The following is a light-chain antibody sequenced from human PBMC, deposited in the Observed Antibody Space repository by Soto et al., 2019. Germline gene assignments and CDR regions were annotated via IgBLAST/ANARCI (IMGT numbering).Light chain of an antibody. CDR2: DAS. CDR1: QSVSSY. CDR3: QQRSNWPPIT. J-gene: IGKJ5*01. V-gene: IGKV3-11*01. Sequence: EIALTQSPATLYLYPGARATLSCRASQSVSSYLAWYQQKPGQAPRLLIYDASNRATGIPARFSGSGSGTDFTLTIRSLEPEDFAVYYGQQRSNWPPITFGQGTRLEIK.